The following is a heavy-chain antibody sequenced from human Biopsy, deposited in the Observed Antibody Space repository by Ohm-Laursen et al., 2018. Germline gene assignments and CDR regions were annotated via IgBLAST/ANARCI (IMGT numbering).Heavy chain of an antibody. J-gene: IGHJ2*01. CDR3: ARDRGYYSDRTVPGYFDL. Sequence: GTLSLTCAVSGDSISSNYWSWIRQPPGKGLEWIGYFFYTGSTDYNPSLQSRVTISVDTSKNHFSLRLRSVTPADTAIYYCARDRGYYSDRTVPGYFDLWGRGTLVTVSS. CDR2: FFYTGST. D-gene: IGHD3-22*01. CDR1: GDSISSNY. V-gene: IGHV4-59*01.